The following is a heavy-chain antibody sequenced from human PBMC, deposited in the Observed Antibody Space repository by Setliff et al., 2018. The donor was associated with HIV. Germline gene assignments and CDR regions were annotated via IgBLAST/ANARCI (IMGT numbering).Heavy chain of an antibody. V-gene: IGHV4-59*01. D-gene: IGHD2-21*02. CDR2: IYYSGTT. J-gene: IGHJ4*02. CDR1: GGSISTYY. CDR3: ARGWGDHSFDY. Sequence: PSETLSLTCTVSGGSISTYYWSWIRQPPGKGLEWIGYIYYSGTTNYNPSLKSRVTILVDTSKNQVSLKVTFVTTADTAVYYCARGWGDHSFDYWGQGALVTVSS.